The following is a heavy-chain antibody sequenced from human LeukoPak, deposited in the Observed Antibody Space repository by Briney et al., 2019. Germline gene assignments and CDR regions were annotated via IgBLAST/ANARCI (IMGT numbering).Heavy chain of an antibody. V-gene: IGHV3-23*01. CDR3: AKSLRGDTVTDCAY. D-gene: IGHD5-18*01. CDR1: GFTFSGYA. J-gene: IGHJ4*02. Sequence: GGSLRLSCTASGFTFSGYAMTWVRLAPGKGLEWVSGITGGGAGTYYADSVKGRFAISRDNSKNTLYLQMNSLRAEDTAVYYCAKSLRGDTVTDCAYWGQGTLVTVSS. CDR2: ITGGGAGT.